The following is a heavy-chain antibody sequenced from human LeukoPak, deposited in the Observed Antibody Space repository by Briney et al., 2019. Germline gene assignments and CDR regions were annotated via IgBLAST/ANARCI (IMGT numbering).Heavy chain of an antibody. Sequence: PGRSLRLSCAASGFTFSSYGMHWVRQAPGKGLEWVAVIWYDGSNKYYADSVKGRFTISRDNSKNTLYLQMNSLRAEDTAVYYCARGKAMVIIGYWGQGTLVTVSS. CDR3: ARGKAMVIIGY. CDR2: IWYDGSNK. V-gene: IGHV3-33*01. J-gene: IGHJ4*02. CDR1: GFTFSSYG. D-gene: IGHD5-18*01.